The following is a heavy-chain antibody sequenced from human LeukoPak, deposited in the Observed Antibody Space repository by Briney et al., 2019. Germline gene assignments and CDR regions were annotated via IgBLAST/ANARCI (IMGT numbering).Heavy chain of an antibody. Sequence: ASVKVSCKASGYIFTDYYMHWVRQAPGQELGWMGRINPNSGGTNYAQKFQGRVTMTRDTSISTAYTELSSLRSEDTATYYCARALALRFLEWPGYWGQGTLVTVSS. D-gene: IGHD3-3*01. CDR1: GYIFTDYY. CDR3: ARALALRFLEWPGY. V-gene: IGHV1/OR15-1*01. CDR2: INPNSGGT. J-gene: IGHJ4*02.